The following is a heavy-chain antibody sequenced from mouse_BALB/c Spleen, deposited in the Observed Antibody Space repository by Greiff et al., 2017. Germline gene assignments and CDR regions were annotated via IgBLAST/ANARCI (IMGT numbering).Heavy chain of an antibody. CDR2: ISSGSSTI. CDR1: GFTFSSFG. D-gene: IGHD1-1*01. Sequence: EVKLMESGGGLVQPGGSRKLSCAASGFTFSSFGMHWVRQAPEKGLEWVAYISSGSSTIYYADTVKGRFTISRDNPKNTLFLQMTSLRSEDTAMYYCARYGSSYGGFAYWGQGTLVTVSA. J-gene: IGHJ3*01. V-gene: IGHV5-17*02. CDR3: ARYGSSYGGFAY.